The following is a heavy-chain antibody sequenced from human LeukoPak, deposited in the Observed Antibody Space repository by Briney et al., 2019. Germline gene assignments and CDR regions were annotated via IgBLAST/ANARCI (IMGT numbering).Heavy chain of an antibody. D-gene: IGHD3-22*01. CDR1: GGSISNYY. Sequence: SETLSLTCAVSGGSISNYYWSWIRQPAGKGLEWIGYIYYSGSTNYNPSLKSRVTISLDTSKNQFSLRLSSVTAADTAVYYCARSYDSRGYYYYGMDVWGQGTTVTVSS. CDR3: ARSYDSRGYYYYGMDV. CDR2: IYYSGST. V-gene: IGHV4-59*01. J-gene: IGHJ6*02.